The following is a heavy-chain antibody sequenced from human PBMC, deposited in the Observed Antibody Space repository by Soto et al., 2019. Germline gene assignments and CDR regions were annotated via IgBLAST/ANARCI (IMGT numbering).Heavy chain of an antibody. D-gene: IGHD4-17*01. Sequence: EVQLVEAGGGLVQPGGSLRLSCSASGLSFSTYWMAWVRQAPGKGLEWAASIRADGSDKYYVDSVRGRFTLSRNNAKNSLYLQMDNLRVEDTAGYYCARDPAYGAFDFWGVGTMVTVSS. CDR1: GLSFSTYW. J-gene: IGHJ3*01. V-gene: IGHV3-7*01. CDR2: IRADGSDK. CDR3: ARDPAYGAFDF.